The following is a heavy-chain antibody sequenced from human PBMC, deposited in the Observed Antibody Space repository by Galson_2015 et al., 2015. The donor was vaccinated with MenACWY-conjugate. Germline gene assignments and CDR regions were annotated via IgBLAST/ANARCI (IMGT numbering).Heavy chain of an antibody. CDR2: IDPSDSYT. CDR1: GYSFTSYW. Sequence: QSGAEVKKPGESLRISCKGSGYSFTSYWISWVRQMPGKGLEWMGRIDPSDSYTNYSPSFQGHVTISADKSISTAYLQWSSLKASDPAMYYCARHATLTVTTSTDAFDIWGQGTMVTVSS. CDR3: ARHATLTVTTSTDAFDI. D-gene: IGHD4-17*01. J-gene: IGHJ3*02. V-gene: IGHV5-10-1*01.